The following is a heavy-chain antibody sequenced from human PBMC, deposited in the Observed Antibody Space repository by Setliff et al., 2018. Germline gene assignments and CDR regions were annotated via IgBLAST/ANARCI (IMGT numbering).Heavy chain of an antibody. Sequence: SETLSLTCTVSGYSISSGYYWGWIRQPPGKGLEWIGSIYHSGSTYYNPSLKSRVTISVDTSKNQFSLKLSSVTAADTAVYYCAGGLNYYDSSGYHYYFDYWGQGTLVTVSS. V-gene: IGHV4-38-2*02. CDR1: GYSISSGYY. D-gene: IGHD3-22*01. J-gene: IGHJ4*02. CDR3: AGGLNYYDSSGYHYYFDY. CDR2: IYHSGST.